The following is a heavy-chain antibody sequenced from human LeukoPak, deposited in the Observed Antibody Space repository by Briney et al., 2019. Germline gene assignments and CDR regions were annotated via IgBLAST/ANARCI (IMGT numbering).Heavy chain of an antibody. CDR1: GFTFSSYG. CDR3: AKVDGSGSYYDY. V-gene: IGHV3-30*02. CDR2: IRYDGSNK. D-gene: IGHD3-10*01. J-gene: IGHJ4*02. Sequence: GGSLRLSCAASGFTFSSYGMHWVRQAPGKGLEWVAFIRYDGSNKYYADFVKGRFTISRDNSKNTLYLQMNSLRAEDTAVYYCAKVDGSGSYYDYWSQGTLVTVSS.